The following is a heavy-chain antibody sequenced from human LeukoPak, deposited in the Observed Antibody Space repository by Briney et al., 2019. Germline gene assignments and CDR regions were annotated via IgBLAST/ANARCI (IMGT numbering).Heavy chain of an antibody. CDR3: VKDPYGDYLRYFDY. J-gene: IGHJ4*02. Sequence: GGSLRLSCAASGFTFSTYGMHWVRQAPGKGLEWVSLIRYDGGNKYYADSVEGRFTISRDNSKHTLYLQMNSLRAEDTAVYYCVKDPYGDYLRYFDYWGQGTLVTVSS. CDR1: GFTFSTYG. D-gene: IGHD4-17*01. V-gene: IGHV3-30*02. CDR2: IRYDGGNK.